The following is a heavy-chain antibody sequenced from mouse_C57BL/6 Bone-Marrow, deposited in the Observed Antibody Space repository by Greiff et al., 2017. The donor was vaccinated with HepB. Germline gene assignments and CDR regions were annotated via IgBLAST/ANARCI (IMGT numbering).Heavy chain of an antibody. D-gene: IGHD3-2*02. Sequence: EVQLVESEGGLVQPGSSMKLSCTASGFTFSDYYMAWVRQVPEKGLEWVANINYDGSSTYYLDSLKSRFIISRDNAKNILYLQMSSLKSEDTATYYCAREGTAQATLGWFAYWGQGTLVTVSA. CDR1: GFTFSDYY. CDR3: AREGTAQATLGWFAY. CDR2: INYDGSST. J-gene: IGHJ3*01. V-gene: IGHV5-16*01.